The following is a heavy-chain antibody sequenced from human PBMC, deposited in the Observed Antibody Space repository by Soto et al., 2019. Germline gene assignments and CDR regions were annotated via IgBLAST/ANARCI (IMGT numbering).Heavy chain of an antibody. CDR3: EKELKGGYFYSMDV. D-gene: IGHD2-15*01. Sequence: EVHIVESGGGLVQPGRSLRLTCAASGFTFDDYAMHWVRQAPGKGLVWVSGVSWNSDMVGYADSVEGRFTVSRDNAKNSMYLQMNSLRAEDTDSYYCEKELKGGYFYSMDVWGQGTTVTVSS. CDR2: VSWNSDMV. CDR1: GFTFDDYA. V-gene: IGHV3-9*01. J-gene: IGHJ6*02.